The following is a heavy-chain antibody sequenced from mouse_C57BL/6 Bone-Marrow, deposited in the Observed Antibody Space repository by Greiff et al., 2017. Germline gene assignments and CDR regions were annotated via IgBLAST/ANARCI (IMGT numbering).Heavy chain of an antibody. D-gene: IGHD1-1*01. CDR3: ARGGTTVVASDD. J-gene: IGHJ2*01. Sequence: QVQLKESGAELVKPGASVKLSCKASGYTFTSYWMQWVKQRPGQGLEWIGEIDPSDSYTNYNQKFKGKATLTVDTSSSTAYMQLSSLTSEDSAVYYCARGGTTVVASDDWGKGTTLTVSS. CDR1: GYTFTSYW. CDR2: IDPSDSYT. V-gene: IGHV1-50*01.